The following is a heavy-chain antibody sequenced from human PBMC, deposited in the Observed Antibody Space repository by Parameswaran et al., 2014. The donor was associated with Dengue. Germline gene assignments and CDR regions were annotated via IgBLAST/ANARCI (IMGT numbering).Heavy chain of an antibody. J-gene: IGHJ6*02. D-gene: IGHD3-22*01. Sequence: WIRQPPGKGLEWVSYISSSSSTIYYADSVKGRFTISRDNAKNSLYLQMNSLRDEDTAVYYCARGGDSSGYYDYYYGMDVWGQGTTVTVSS. CDR2: ISSSSSTI. CDR3: ARGGDSSGYYDYYYGMDV. V-gene: IGHV3-48*02.